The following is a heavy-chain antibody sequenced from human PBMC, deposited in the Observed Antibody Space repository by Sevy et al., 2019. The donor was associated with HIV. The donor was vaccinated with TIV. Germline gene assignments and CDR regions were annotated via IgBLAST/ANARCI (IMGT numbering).Heavy chain of an antibody. J-gene: IGHJ6*02. Sequence: GESLKISCAASGFTFDTYSMNWVHQAPGKGLEWVSFISGSSNYIYYADSVKGRFTVSRDNAKNSLYLQMNRVRAEDTAVYYCAKRLVSWDGMDVWGQGTTVTVSS. CDR2: ISGSSNYI. CDR1: GFTFDTYS. V-gene: IGHV3-21*01. D-gene: IGHD1-26*01. CDR3: AKRLVSWDGMDV.